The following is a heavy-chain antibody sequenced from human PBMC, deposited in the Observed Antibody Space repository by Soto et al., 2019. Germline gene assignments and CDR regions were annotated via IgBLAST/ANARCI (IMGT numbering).Heavy chain of an antibody. V-gene: IGHV4-34*01. CDR3: ARNRAFDV. CDR2: INHSGSI. Sequence: QVQLQQWDAGLLKPSETLSLTCRVYGGSFSGYSWSWIRQSPGKGLEWIAEINHSGSIYYNPSLESRVTISTDAPEKEFSLKLSSVTAADTAVYYCARNRAFDVWGQGATVTVSP. J-gene: IGHJ3*01. CDR1: GGSFSGYS.